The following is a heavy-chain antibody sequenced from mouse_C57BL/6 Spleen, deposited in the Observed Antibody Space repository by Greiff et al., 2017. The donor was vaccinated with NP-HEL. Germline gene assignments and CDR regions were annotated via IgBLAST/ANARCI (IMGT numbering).Heavy chain of an antibody. CDR1: GFSLTSYG. D-gene: IGHD2-4*01. J-gene: IGHJ4*01. Sequence: QVQLQQSGPGLVAPSQSLSITCTVSGFSLTSYGVHWVRQPPGKGLEWLVVIWSDGSTTYNSALKSRLRISKDNSKSQVFLKMNSLQTDDTAMYYCARHHHDYGGHYYAMDYWGQGTSVTVSS. CDR3: ARHHHDYGGHYYAMDY. CDR2: IWSDGST. V-gene: IGHV2-6-1*01.